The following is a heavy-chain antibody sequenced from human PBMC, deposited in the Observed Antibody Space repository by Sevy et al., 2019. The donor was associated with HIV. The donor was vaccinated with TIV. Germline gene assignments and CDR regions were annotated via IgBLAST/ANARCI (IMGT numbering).Heavy chain of an antibody. D-gene: IGHD4-4*01. J-gene: IGHJ6*02. Sequence: GGSLRLSCAASGFTFSSFEMNWVRQAPGKGLEWVSYISSSGDTTDYADSVRGRFTISRDNAKKSLYLQMNSLRAEDTAISYCAKRLAHYNLGMDVWGQGTTVTVSS. CDR1: GFTFSSFE. CDR2: ISSSGDTT. V-gene: IGHV3-48*03. CDR3: AKRLAHYNLGMDV.